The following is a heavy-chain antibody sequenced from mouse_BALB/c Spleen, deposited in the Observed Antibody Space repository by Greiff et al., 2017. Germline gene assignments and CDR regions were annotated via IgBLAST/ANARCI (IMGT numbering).Heavy chain of an antibody. V-gene: IGHV5-17*02. J-gene: IGHJ4*01. Sequence: EVQLQESGGGLVQPGGSRKLSCAASGFTFSSFGMHWVRQAPEKGLEWVAYISSGSSTIYYADTVKGRFTISRDNPKNTLFLQMTSLRSEDTAMYYCAVTTATGYAMDYWGQGTSVTVSS. CDR2: ISSGSSTI. CDR3: AVTTATGYAMDY. CDR1: GFTFSSFG. D-gene: IGHD1-2*01.